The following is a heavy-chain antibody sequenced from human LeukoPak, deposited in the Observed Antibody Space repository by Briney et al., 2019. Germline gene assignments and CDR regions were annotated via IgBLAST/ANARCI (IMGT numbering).Heavy chain of an antibody. CDR1: GFTFSSNY. Sequence: GGSLRLSCAASGFTFSSNYMSWVRQAPGKRLEWVSVIYSGGSTYYADSVKGRFTVSRDNSKNTLYLQMNSLRAEDTAVYYCAKDRYSSSWLDYWGQGTLVTVSS. CDR3: AKDRYSSSWLDY. D-gene: IGHD6-13*01. V-gene: IGHV3-66*01. J-gene: IGHJ4*02. CDR2: IYSGGST.